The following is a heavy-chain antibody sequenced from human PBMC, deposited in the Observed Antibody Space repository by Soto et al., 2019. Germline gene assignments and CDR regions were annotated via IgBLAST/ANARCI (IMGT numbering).Heavy chain of an antibody. CDR2: ISAFSDSI. D-gene: IGHD2-21*02. Sequence: GGSLRLSCAASGFIFSSYSMYWVRQAPGKGPEGVAGISAFSDSILYADSVEGRFTISRDNSKSTLYLQLNSLRADDTAVYFCAKKRRSGGDNWYFDSWGQGTLVTVSS. CDR3: AKKRRSGGDNWYFDS. CDR1: GFIFSSYS. V-gene: IGHV3-23*01. J-gene: IGHJ4*02.